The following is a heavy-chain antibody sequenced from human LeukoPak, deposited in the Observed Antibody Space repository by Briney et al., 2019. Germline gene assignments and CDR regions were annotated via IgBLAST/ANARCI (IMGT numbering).Heavy chain of an antibody. D-gene: IGHD5-24*01. V-gene: IGHV1-8*01. Sequence: ASVKVSCKASGYTCTSYDINWVRQATGQALEWMGRMNPNSGNTGYAQKFQGRVTMTRNTSISTAYMEPSSLRSEDTAVYYCPRGRDSLGYYYYYMDVWGKGTTVTVSS. CDR1: GYTCTSYD. CDR3: PRGRDSLGYYYYYMDV. CDR2: MNPNSGNT. J-gene: IGHJ6*03.